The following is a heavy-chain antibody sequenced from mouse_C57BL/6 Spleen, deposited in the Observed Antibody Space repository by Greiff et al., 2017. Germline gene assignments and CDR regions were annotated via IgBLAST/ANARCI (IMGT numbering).Heavy chain of an antibody. D-gene: IGHD1-1*01. Sequence: QVQLKESGPGLVAPSQSLSITCTVSGFSLTSYGVSWVRQPSGKGMEWLGVIWGDGSTNYHSALISRLSISKDNSNRQAIVKLNSLQSDDTATYYCAKLYYYGSSLVEGYYAMDYWGQGTSVTVSS. CDR2: IWGDGST. J-gene: IGHJ4*01. CDR1: GFSLTSYG. V-gene: IGHV2-3*01. CDR3: AKLYYYGSSLVEGYYAMDY.